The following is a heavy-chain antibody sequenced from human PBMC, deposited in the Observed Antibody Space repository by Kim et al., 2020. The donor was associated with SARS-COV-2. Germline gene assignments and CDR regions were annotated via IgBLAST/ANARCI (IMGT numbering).Heavy chain of an antibody. D-gene: IGHD6-19*01. CDR2: VWSDGSHK. Sequence: GGSLRLSCAASGFSFSLAHMHWVRQAQGEGLQWVANVWSDGSHKTYEDSVQGRFFISRDNSRKTVYLEMQSLRVEDTTVYYCARAIGAVAGADYWGQGTLVTVSS. CDR3: ARAIGAVAGADY. V-gene: IGHV3-33*01. J-gene: IGHJ4*02. CDR1: GFSFSLAH.